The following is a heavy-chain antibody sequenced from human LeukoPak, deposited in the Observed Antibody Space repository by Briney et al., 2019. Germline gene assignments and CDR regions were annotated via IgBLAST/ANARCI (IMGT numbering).Heavy chain of an antibody. D-gene: IGHD3-16*01. Sequence: SSETLSLTCTVSSGSISSDTYFWGWIRQPPGKGLEWIANIYFTGNTYYNPSLKSRATISVDTSKNQFSLTLSSVTAADTAVYYCASEAHRGGGFDSWGQGTLVTVSS. CDR1: SGSISSDTYF. CDR2: IYFTGNT. J-gene: IGHJ4*02. V-gene: IGHV4-39*01. CDR3: ASEAHRGGGFDS.